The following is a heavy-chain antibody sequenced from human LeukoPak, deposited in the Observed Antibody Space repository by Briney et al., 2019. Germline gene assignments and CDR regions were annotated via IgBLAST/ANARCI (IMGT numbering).Heavy chain of an antibody. CDR3: ARYCSGGSCYSGYGMDV. V-gene: IGHV4-34*01. J-gene: IGHJ6*04. Sequence: SETLSLTCAVYGGSFSGYYWSCIRQPPGKGLEWIGEINHSGSTNYNPSLKSRVTISVDTSKNQFSLKLSSVTAADTAVCYCARYCSGGSCYSGYGMDVWGKGTTVTVSS. D-gene: IGHD2-15*01. CDR1: GGSFSGYY. CDR2: INHSGST.